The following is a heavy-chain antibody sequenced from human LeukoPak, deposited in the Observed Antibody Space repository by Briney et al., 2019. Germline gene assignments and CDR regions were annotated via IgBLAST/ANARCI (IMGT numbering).Heavy chain of an antibody. CDR2: ISYDGSNK. CDR1: GFTFSSYG. D-gene: IGHD1-26*01. J-gene: IGHJ4*02. V-gene: IGHV3-30*03. Sequence: GRSLRLSCAASGFTFSSYGMHWVRQAPGKGLEWVAFISYDGSNKYYADSVKGRSTISRDNAKNSLYLQMNSLRVEDTAVYYCARVGPSSGSYYFRGQGTLVTVSS. CDR3: ARVGPSSGSYYF.